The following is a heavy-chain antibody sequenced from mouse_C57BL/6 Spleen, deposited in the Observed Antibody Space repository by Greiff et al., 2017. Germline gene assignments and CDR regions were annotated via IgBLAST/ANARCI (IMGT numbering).Heavy chain of an antibody. Sequence: QVQLQQPGTELVKPGASVKLSCKASGYTFTSYWMHWVKQRPGQGLEWIGNINPSNGGNNYNEKFKSKATLTVDKSSSTAYMQLISLTSEDSAVYYCARPTVVAPYAMDYWGQGTSVTVSS. J-gene: IGHJ4*01. CDR1: GYTFTSYW. CDR2: INPSNGGN. CDR3: ARPTVVAPYAMDY. V-gene: IGHV1-53*01. D-gene: IGHD1-1*01.